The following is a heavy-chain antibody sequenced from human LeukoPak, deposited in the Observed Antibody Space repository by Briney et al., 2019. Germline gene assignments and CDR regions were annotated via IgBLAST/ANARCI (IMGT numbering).Heavy chain of an antibody. D-gene: IGHD3-10*01. CDR2: IYGDGSFT. CDR3: AKKRITMVRGVDY. V-gene: IGHV3-74*01. CDR1: GFTFSNFW. J-gene: IGHJ4*02. Sequence: GGSLRLSCAASGFTFSNFWMHWVRQAPGKGLVWVALIYGDGSFTRYADSVKGRFTISRDNSKNTLYLQMNSLRAEDTAVYYCAKKRITMVRGVDYWGQGTLVTVSS.